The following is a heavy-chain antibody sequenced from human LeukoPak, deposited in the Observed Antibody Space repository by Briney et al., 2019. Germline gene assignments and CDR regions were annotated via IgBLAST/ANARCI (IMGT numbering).Heavy chain of an antibody. J-gene: IGHJ4*02. CDR1: GFTFSSHS. V-gene: IGHV3-21*01. Sequence: PGGSLRLSCAASGFTFSSHSMTWVRQAPGKGLEWVSSISSSSNYIYYADSVKGRFTISRDNAKNSLYLQANSLRAEDAAVYYCARDRSMIVGAGDDYWGQGTLVTVSS. D-gene: IGHD3-22*01. CDR3: ARDRSMIVGAGDDY. CDR2: ISSSSNYI.